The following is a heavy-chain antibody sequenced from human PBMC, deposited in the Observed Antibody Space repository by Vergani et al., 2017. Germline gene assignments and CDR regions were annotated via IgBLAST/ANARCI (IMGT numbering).Heavy chain of an antibody. CDR1: GFTFSSYS. V-gene: IGHV3-48*01. Sequence: EVQLVESGGGLVQPGGSLRLSCAASGFTFSSYSMNWVRQAPGKGLEWVSYINSSSSTIYYADSVKGRFTISRDNAKNSLYLQMNSLRAEDTAVYYCARGAHAFDIWGQGTMVTVSS. CDR2: INSSSSTI. CDR3: ARGAHAFDI. J-gene: IGHJ3*02.